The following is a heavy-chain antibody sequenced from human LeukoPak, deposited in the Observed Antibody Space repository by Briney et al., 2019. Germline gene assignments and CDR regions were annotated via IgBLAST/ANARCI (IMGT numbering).Heavy chain of an antibody. CDR1: GFTFSNHA. Sequence: GGSLRLSCAASGFTFSNHAMIWGRQAPGKGPEWGSSISGSGAMTYYADSVKGRFTISRDNAMDRLYLQMNSLRADDTAVYYCVKDRVDGSGSQFDSWGQGSLVIVSS. CDR3: VKDRVDGSGSQFDS. D-gene: IGHD3-10*01. J-gene: IGHJ4*02. V-gene: IGHV3-23*01. CDR2: ISGSGAMT.